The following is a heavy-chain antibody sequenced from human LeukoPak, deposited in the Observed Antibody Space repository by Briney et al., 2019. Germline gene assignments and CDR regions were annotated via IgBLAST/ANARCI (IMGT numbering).Heavy chain of an antibody. CDR2: IYYSGST. V-gene: IGHV4-39*07. Sequence: SETLSLTCTVSGGSISSSSYYWGWIRQPPGKGLEWIGSIYYSGSTYYNPSLKSRVTISVDTSKNQFSLKLSSVTAADTAVYYCARGVNWIDPWGQGTLVTVSS. CDR3: ARGVNWIDP. J-gene: IGHJ5*02. D-gene: IGHD6-13*01. CDR1: GGSISSSSYY.